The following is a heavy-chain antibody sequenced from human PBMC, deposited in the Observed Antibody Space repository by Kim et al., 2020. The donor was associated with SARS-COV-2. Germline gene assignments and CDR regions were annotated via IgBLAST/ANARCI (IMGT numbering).Heavy chain of an antibody. CDR1: GFNFSDDY. D-gene: IGHD5-12*01. J-gene: IGHJ4*02. CDR3: ARGTTITEFEH. V-gene: IGHV3-11*06. CDR2: ISSGGTYT. Sequence: GGSLRLSCAASGFNFSDDYMIWIRQAPGKGLEWIAYISSGGTYTHYADSVKGRFTASRDDTKMSLYLHLNSLTAEDTAVYYCARGTTITEFEHWGQGTLVTVTS.